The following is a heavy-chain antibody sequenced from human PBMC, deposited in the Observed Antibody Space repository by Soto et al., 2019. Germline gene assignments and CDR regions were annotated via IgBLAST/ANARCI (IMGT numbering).Heavy chain of an antibody. CDR2: INHSGST. CDR3: ARMGDYGDYVPKFDY. V-gene: IGHV4-34*01. Sequence: LSLTCAVYGGSFSGYYWSWIRQPPGKGLEWIGEINHSGSTNYNPSLKSRVTISVDTSKNQFSLKLSSVTAADTAVYYCARMGDYGDYVPKFDYWGQGTLVTVSS. J-gene: IGHJ4*02. D-gene: IGHD4-17*01. CDR1: GGSFSGYY.